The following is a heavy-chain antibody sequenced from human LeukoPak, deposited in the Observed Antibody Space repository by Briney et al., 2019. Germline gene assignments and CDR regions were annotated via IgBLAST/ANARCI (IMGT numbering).Heavy chain of an antibody. D-gene: IGHD5-18*01. V-gene: IGHV3-30*02. Sequence: GGSLRLFCAASGFTFSSYGMHGVRQDPGKGLEGVAFIRYDGSNKYYADSVKDRYTISRDNSKNPLYLQMNSLSADDTAVYYCAKDLTRGYSYGYYYYYGMDVWGQGTTVTVSS. CDR2: IRYDGSNK. J-gene: IGHJ6*02. CDR3: AKDLTRGYSYGYYYYYGMDV. CDR1: GFTFSSYG.